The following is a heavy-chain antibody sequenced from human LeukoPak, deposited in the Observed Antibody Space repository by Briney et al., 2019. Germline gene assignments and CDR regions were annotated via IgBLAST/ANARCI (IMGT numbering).Heavy chain of an antibody. D-gene: IGHD6-13*01. CDR1: GFTFRGYW. V-gene: IGHV3-7*01. CDR2: IIQDGSEK. Sequence: SGGSLRLSCAASGFTFRGYWMRWVRQARGKGVEGVANIIQDGSEKYYVDSVKGPFTISRDNAKNSLFLQMGSLRVEDTAVYYCARESTAGYNSSWYGFRNWGQGTLVSVSS. CDR3: ARESTAGYNSSWYGFRN. J-gene: IGHJ1*01.